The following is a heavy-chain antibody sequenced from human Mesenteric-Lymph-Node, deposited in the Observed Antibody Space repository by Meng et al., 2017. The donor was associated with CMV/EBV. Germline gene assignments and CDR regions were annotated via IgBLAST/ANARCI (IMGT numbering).Heavy chain of an antibody. CDR2: ISSSGSTI. Sequence: GESLKISCAASGFTFSSYEMNWVRQAPGKGLEWVSYISSSGSTIYYADPVKGRFTISRDNAKNSLYLQMNSLRAEDTAVYYCARDLNLYGSGSYCYWGQGTLVTVSS. D-gene: IGHD3-10*01. CDR3: ARDLNLYGSGSYCY. CDR1: GFTFSSYE. V-gene: IGHV3-48*03. J-gene: IGHJ4*02.